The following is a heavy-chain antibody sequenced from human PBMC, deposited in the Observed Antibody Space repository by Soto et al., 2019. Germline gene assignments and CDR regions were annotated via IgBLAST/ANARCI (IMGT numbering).Heavy chain of an antibody. D-gene: IGHD2-21*02. J-gene: IGHJ3*02. CDR2: IYYSGST. Sequence: SEILSLTCTVSGGSISSYYWRWIRQPPGKGLEWIGYIYYSGSTNYNPSLKSRVTISVDTSKNQFSLKLSSVTAADTAVYYCARGVGGATADAFDIWGQGTMVTVSS. V-gene: IGHV4-59*01. CDR3: ARGVGGATADAFDI. CDR1: GGSISSYY.